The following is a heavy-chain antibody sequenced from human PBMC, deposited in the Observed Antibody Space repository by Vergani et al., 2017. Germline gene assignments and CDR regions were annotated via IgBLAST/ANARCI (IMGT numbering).Heavy chain of an antibody. CDR3: ARQDSGVGGMTTVTTGVDY. Sequence: EVQLVQSGAEVKKPGESLKISCKGSGYSFTSYWIGWVRQMPGKGLEWMGIIYPGDSDTRYSPSFQGQVTISADKSISPAYLQWSSLKASGTAMFYRARQDSGVGGMTTVTTGVDYWGQGTLVTVSS. D-gene: IGHD4-17*01. V-gene: IGHV5-51*03. J-gene: IGHJ4*02. CDR1: GYSFTSYW. CDR2: IYPGDSDT.